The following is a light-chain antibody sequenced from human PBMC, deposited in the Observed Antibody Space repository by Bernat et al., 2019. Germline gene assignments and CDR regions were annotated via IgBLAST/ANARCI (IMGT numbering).Light chain of an antibody. CDR2: EVS. CDR1: SSDVGAYDR. V-gene: IGLV2-18*02. CDR3: SSYTSSNTLL. Sequence: QSALTQPPSVSGSPGHSVTISCSGTSSDVGAYDRVSWYQQPPGTAPKLMISEVSNRPPGVPERFSGSKSGNTASLTISGLQAADEADYYCSSYTSSNTLLFGGGTKRTVL. J-gene: IGLJ2*01.